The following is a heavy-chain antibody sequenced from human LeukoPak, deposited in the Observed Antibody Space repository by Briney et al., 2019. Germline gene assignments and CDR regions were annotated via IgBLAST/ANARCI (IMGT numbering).Heavy chain of an antibody. J-gene: IGHJ4*02. Sequence: GGSLRLSCAASGFTFSNYGMHWVRQPPGKGLECVAFIRYDGGIKHYRDSVKGRFTLSRDNYKNTLYLQMNSLRAEDMAVYYCANGPHYNILTGFYKVRSHLDYWGQGTLVTVSS. D-gene: IGHD3-9*01. CDR1: GFTFSNYG. CDR2: IRYDGGIK. CDR3: ANGPHYNILTGFYKVRSHLDY. V-gene: IGHV3-30*02.